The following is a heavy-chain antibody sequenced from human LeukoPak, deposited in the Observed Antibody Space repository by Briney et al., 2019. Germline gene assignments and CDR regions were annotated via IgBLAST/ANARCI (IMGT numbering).Heavy chain of an antibody. V-gene: IGHV3-23*01. CDR2: ISGSGGST. J-gene: IGHJ3*02. CDR1: GFTFSSYA. CDR3: ARDGVGIQLWLPDAFDI. D-gene: IGHD5-18*01. Sequence: PGGSLRLSCAASGFTFSSYAMSWVRQAPGKGLEWVSAISGSGGSTYYADSVKGRFTISRDNSKNMLYLQMNSLRAEDTAVYYCARDGVGIQLWLPDAFDIWGQGTMVTVSS.